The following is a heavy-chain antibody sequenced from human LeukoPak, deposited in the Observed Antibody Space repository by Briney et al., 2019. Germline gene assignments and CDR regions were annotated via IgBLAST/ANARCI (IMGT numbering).Heavy chain of an antibody. V-gene: IGHV4-34*01. Sequence: ETLSLTCAVYGGSFSGYYWSWIRQPPGKGLEWIGEINHSGSTNYDPSLKSRVTISVDTSKNQFSLKLSSVTAADTAVYYCARIAPYSSDYWGQGTLVTVSS. CDR2: INHSGST. J-gene: IGHJ4*02. CDR1: GGSFSGYY. D-gene: IGHD5-18*01. CDR3: ARIAPYSSDY.